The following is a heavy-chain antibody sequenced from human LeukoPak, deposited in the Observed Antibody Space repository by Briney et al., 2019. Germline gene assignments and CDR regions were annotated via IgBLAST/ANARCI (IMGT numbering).Heavy chain of an antibody. J-gene: IGHJ4*02. D-gene: IGHD3-10*01. CDR3: ATYYYGSGSYFPH. CDR2: IYYSGST. CDR1: GGSISSYY. Sequence: KPSETLSPTCTVSGGSISSYYWSWIRQPPGKGLEWIGYIYYSGSTNYNPSLKSRVTISVDTSKNQFSLKLSSVSAADTAVYYCATYYYGSGSYFPHWGQGTLVTVSS. V-gene: IGHV4-59*01.